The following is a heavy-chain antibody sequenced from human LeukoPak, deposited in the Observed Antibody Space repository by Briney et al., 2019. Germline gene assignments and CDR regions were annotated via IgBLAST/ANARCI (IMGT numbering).Heavy chain of an antibody. CDR3: ARDPGDDYVWGSYRYTDYFDY. V-gene: IGHV3-48*01. Sequence: GGSLRLSCAASGFTFSTYTMNGVRQAPGRGREGVSYISSNSTIIYQADSAKGRFTISRDNAWNSLYLQMYSLRAEDTAVYYCARDPGDDYVWGSYRYTDYFDYWGQGTLVTVSS. CDR1: GFTFSTYT. J-gene: IGHJ4*02. CDR2: ISSNSTII. D-gene: IGHD3-16*02.